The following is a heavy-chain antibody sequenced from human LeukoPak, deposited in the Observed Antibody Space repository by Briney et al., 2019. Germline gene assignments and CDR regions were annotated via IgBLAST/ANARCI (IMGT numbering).Heavy chain of an antibody. CDR3: ARVGGGNIVVVPAAISSRYYYMDV. V-gene: IGHV1-2*02. J-gene: IGHJ6*03. Sequence: ASVKVSCKASGYTFTGYYMHWVRQAPGLGLEWMGWINPNSGGTNYAQKFQGRVTMTRDTSISTAYMELRRLRSDDTAVYYCARVGGGNIVVVPAAISSRYYYMDVWGKGTTVTVSS. CDR2: INPNSGGT. CDR1: GYTFTGYY. D-gene: IGHD2-2*01.